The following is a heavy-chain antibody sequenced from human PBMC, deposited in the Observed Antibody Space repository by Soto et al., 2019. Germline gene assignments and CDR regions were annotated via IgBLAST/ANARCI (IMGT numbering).Heavy chain of an antibody. CDR3: ARDSYDSSGYYSDYYYGMDV. V-gene: IGHV3-30-3*01. CDR1: GFTFRSYA. D-gene: IGHD3-22*01. J-gene: IGHJ6*02. Sequence: GGSLRLSCAASGFTFRSYAMHWVRQAPGKGLEWVAVISYDGSNKYYADSVKGRFTNSRDNSKNTLYLQMNSLRAEDTAVYYCARDSYDSSGYYSDYYYGMDVWGQGTTVTVSS. CDR2: ISYDGSNK.